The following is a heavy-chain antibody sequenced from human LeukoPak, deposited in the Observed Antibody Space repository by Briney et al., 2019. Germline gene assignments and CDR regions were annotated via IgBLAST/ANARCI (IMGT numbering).Heavy chain of an antibody. V-gene: IGHV3-30*04. D-gene: IGHD5-18*01. CDR2: ISYDGSNY. Sequence: GRSLRLSCAASGFTFSTYTMHWVRQAPGKGLERVAVISYDGSNYYYTDSVKGRFTISRDNSKNTLYLQMNSLRPEDTAVYFCARDPLPPSADPQYRHYGMDVWGQGTTVTVSS. CDR1: GFTFSTYT. CDR3: ARDPLPPSADPQYRHYGMDV. J-gene: IGHJ6*02.